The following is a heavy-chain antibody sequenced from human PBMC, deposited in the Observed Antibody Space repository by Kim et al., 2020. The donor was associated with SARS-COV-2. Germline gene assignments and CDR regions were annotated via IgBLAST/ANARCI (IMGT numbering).Heavy chain of an antibody. D-gene: IGHD3-10*01. CDR3: ARVTYGSASHTFCDV. CDR2: ISGVKDYK. V-gene: IGHV3-11*06. J-gene: IGHJ6*02. CDR1: RFTFSDYY. Sequence: GGSLRLSCAASRFTFSDYYMSWIRQAPGKGLEWVSYISGVKDYKRYADSVKGRFTISRDNAKNSLYLQMDSLRAEDTALYYCARVTYGSASHTFCDVWG.